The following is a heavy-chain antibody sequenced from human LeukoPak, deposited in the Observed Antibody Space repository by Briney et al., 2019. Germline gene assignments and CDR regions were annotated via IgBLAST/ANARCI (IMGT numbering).Heavy chain of an antibody. CDR3: ARSQGGSFDF. Sequence: ASVKVSCKGSGYTFATYGVSWVRQAPGQGLEWMGWISAHYGDTNFARRLQDRVTLTTDTSTSTAYMELRSLKSDDTAVYYCARSQGGSFDFWGQGTPVTVFS. J-gene: IGHJ4*02. D-gene: IGHD3-16*01. CDR1: GYTFATYG. CDR2: ISAHYGDT. V-gene: IGHV1-18*01.